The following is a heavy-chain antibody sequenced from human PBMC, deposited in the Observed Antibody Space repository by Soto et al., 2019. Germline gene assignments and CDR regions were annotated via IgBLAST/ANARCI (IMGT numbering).Heavy chain of an antibody. J-gene: IGHJ5*02. CDR2: TRNKANSYTT. V-gene: IGHV3-72*01. CDR1: GFTFSDHY. Sequence: PGGSLRLSCAASGFTFSDHYMDWVRQAPGKGLEWVGRTRNKANSYTTEYAASVKGRFTISRDDSKNSLYLQMNSLKTEDTAVYYCAREHRLRSWLDTWGQGTLVTVSS. CDR3: AREHRLRSWLDT. D-gene: IGHD4-17*01.